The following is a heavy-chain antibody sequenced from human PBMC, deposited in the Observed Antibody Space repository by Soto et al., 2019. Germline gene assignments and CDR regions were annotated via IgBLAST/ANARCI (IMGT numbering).Heavy chain of an antibody. J-gene: IGHJ4*02. CDR2: IKRDGSST. V-gene: IGHV3-74*01. D-gene: IGHD2-21*01. CDR1: GFLFSTYW. CDR3: AIGGGDYNYFDY. Sequence: EVQLVESGGGLVQPGGSLRLSCEASGFLFSTYWMFWVRQAPRKGLLWVSRIKRDGSSTSYADSVKGRFTISRDNAKNTLYLQMTSLRAEDTAVYYCAIGGGDYNYFDYWGQGSLVTVSS.